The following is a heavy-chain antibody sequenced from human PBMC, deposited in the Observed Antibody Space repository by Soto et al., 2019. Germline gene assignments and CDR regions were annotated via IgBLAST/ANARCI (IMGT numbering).Heavy chain of an antibody. Sequence: PGVSLRLSYEATGFTFSSYGRHWVRQAPGKGLEWVAVIWYDGSNKCYADSVKGRFTISRDNSKNTLYLQMNSLRAEDTAVYYCATVAVAGTDFDYWGQGTLVTVSS. CDR2: IWYDGSNK. V-gene: IGHV3-33*01. D-gene: IGHD6-19*01. J-gene: IGHJ4*02. CDR3: ATVAVAGTDFDY. CDR1: GFTFSSYG.